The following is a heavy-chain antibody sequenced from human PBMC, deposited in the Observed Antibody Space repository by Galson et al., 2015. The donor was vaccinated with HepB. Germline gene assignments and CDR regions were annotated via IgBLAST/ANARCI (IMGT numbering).Heavy chain of an antibody. CDR1: GFTFSSYG. V-gene: IGHV3-33*01. Sequence: SLRLSCAASGFTFSSYGMHWVRQAPGKGLERVAVIWYDGSNKYYADSVKGRFTISRDNSKNTLYLQMNSLRAEDTAVYYCARDPSLYSGSYYLDYWGQGTLVTVSS. D-gene: IGHD1-26*01. CDR2: IWYDGSNK. J-gene: IGHJ4*02. CDR3: ARDPSLYSGSYYLDY.